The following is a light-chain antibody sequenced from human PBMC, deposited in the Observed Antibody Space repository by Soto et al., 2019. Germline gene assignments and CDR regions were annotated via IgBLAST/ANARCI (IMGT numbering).Light chain of an antibody. CDR3: QQYDNWPRT. J-gene: IGKJ1*01. V-gene: IGKV3-15*01. CDR2: GAS. CDR1: QSLGSD. Sequence: ERVMTQSPGTLSLSPGDTATLSCSASQSLGSDLAWYQQKPGQAPRLLIFGASARPTGIPARISGSGSGTEFTLTISSLRSEDFAVYFCQQYDNWPRTFGQGNKVEI.